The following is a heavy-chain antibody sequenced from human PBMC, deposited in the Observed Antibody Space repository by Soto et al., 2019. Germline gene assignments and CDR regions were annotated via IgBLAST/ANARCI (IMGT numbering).Heavy chain of an antibody. J-gene: IGHJ4*02. Sequence: GGSLRLSCAASGFTLSSYSMNWVRQAPGMGLDWVAYISRTSSAIYYADSVKGRFTISRDNANNSLFLQMNGLRDEDTAVYYCARDGGYSGYDIDYWGLGTLVTVSS. CDR1: GFTLSSYS. V-gene: IGHV3-48*02. CDR2: ISRTSSAI. D-gene: IGHD5-12*01. CDR3: ARDGGYSGYDIDY.